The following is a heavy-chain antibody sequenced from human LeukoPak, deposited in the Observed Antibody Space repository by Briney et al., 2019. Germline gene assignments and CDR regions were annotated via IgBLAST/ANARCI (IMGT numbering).Heavy chain of an antibody. V-gene: IGHV4-59*08. CDR3: ARHVFHYYYYMDV. J-gene: IGHJ6*03. D-gene: IGHD3-10*02. CDR2: IYYSGST. CDR1: GGSISSYY. Sequence: PSETLSLTRTVSGGSISSYYWSWIRQPPGKGLEWIGYIYYSGSTNYNPSLKSRVTISVDTSKNQFSLKLSSVTAADTAVYYCARHVFHYYYYMDVWGKGTTVTVSS.